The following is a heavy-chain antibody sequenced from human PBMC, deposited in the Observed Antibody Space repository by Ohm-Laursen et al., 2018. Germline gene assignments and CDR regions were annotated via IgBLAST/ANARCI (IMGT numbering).Heavy chain of an antibody. Sequence: SDTLSLTCSVSGGSISSYYWSWIRQPPGKGLEWIGYIYYSGSTNYNPSLKSRVTISVDTSKNQFSLKLSSVTAEDTAVYYCAREVGGYGDPWYFDLWGRGTLVTVSS. CDR3: AREVGGYGDPWYFDL. V-gene: IGHV4-59*01. CDR2: IYYSGST. J-gene: IGHJ2*01. D-gene: IGHD4-17*01. CDR1: GGSISSYY.